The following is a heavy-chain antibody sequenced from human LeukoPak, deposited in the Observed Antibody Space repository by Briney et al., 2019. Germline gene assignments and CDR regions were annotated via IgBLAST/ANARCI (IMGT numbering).Heavy chain of an antibody. CDR3: ARLTNFKNYVVGNWYFDL. J-gene: IGHJ2*01. D-gene: IGHD1-7*01. V-gene: IGHV4-39*02. CDR1: GGSIDGTSSSY. Sequence: SETLSLTCTVSGGSIDGTSSSYWGWVRQPPGRGLEWIGNIYYGGATYYNPSLKTRVIISIDTSENHLSLKLSSVTAADTAVYYCARLTNFKNYVVGNWYFDLWGRGTLVTVSS. CDR2: IYYGGAT.